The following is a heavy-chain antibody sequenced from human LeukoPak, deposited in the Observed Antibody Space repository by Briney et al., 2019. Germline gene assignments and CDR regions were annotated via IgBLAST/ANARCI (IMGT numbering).Heavy chain of an antibody. CDR2: IRYDGTKK. J-gene: IGHJ6*04. CDR1: GLTFSSYA. CDR3: AKEMNDYVDYFYMDV. V-gene: IGHV3-30*02. Sequence: GGSLRLSCAASGLTFSSYAMHWVRQAPGKGLDWVAFIRYDGTKKYYADSVKGRFTVSRDNSKNTLYLQMNSLRAEDTAVYYCAKEMNDYVDYFYMDVWGKGTTVTVSS. D-gene: IGHD4-17*01.